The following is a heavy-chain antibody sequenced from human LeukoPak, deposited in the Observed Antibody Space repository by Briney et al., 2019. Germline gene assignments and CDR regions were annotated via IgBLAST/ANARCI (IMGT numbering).Heavy chain of an antibody. D-gene: IGHD6-13*01. CDR2: INPNSGGT. J-gene: IGHJ4*02. V-gene: IGHV1-2*02. CDR3: ARDVGYSSSWYSY. Sequence: ASVKVSFKASGYTFTGYYMHWVRQAPAQGLEWMGWINPNSGGTNYAQKFQGRVTMTRDTSISTAYMGLSRLRSDDTAVYYCARDVGYSSSWYSYWGQGTLVTVSS. CDR1: GYTFTGYY.